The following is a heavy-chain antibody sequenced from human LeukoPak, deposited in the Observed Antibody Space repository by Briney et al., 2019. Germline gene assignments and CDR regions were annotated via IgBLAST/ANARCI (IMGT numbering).Heavy chain of an antibody. D-gene: IGHD5-18*01. J-gene: IGHJ4*02. Sequence: GGSLRLSCAVSGITLSNYGMSWVRQAPGKGLEWVAGISDSGGRTNYADSVKGRFTISRDNPKNTLYLQMNNLRAEDTAVYYCARTRYIYGWCYFDFWGQGTLVTVSS. CDR1: GITLSNYG. CDR2: ISDSGGRT. V-gene: IGHV3-23*01. CDR3: ARTRYIYGWCYFDF.